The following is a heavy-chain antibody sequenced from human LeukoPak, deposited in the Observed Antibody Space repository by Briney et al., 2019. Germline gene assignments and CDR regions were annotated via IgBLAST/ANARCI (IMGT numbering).Heavy chain of an antibody. CDR3: ARDHCSGGSCYKR. J-gene: IGHJ4*02. D-gene: IGHD2-15*01. CDR1: GGTFSSYA. Sequence: SVKVSCKASGGTFSSYAISWVRQAPGQGLEWMGGIIPIFGTANYAQKFQGRVSITTDESTSTAYMELSSLRSEDTAVYYCARDHCSGGSCYKRWGQGTLVTVSS. CDR2: IIPIFGTA. V-gene: IGHV1-69*05.